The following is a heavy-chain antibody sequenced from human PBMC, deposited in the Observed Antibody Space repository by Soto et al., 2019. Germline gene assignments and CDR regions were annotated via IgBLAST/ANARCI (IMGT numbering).Heavy chain of an antibody. CDR3: AKDYYDFSGSRHLYALAV. J-gene: IGHJ6*02. CDR1: GFTFSSYA. CDR2: ITGSGVMT. V-gene: IGHV3-23*01. Sequence: GGSLRLSCAASGFTFSSYAMSWVRQAPGKGLEWVSGITGSGVMTYYGDSVRGRFTISRDNSKNTLYLQMNSLRAEDTAVYYCAKDYYDFSGSRHLYALAVWGPGTTVTVFS. D-gene: IGHD3-22*01.